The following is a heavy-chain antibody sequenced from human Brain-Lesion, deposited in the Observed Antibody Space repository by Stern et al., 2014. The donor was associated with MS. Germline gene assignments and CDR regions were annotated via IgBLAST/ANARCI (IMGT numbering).Heavy chain of an antibody. CDR3: ARATGKNSYSY. CDR1: GFTFSTYW. D-gene: IGHD1-26*01. J-gene: IGHJ4*02. Sequence: VQLLESGAGLVQPGGSLRLSCAASGFTFSTYWMPWVRHAPGKGLVWVARINSDGSNTSYADSVKGRFTISRDNAKNSLYLQMNSLRAEDTAVYYCARATGKNSYSYWGQGTLVTVSS. CDR2: INSDGSNT. V-gene: IGHV3-74*02.